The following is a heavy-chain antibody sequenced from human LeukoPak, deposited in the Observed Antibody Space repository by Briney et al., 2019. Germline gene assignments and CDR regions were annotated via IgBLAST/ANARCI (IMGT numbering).Heavy chain of an antibody. CDR1: GVSVSSGSYY. V-gene: IGHV4-61*01. Sequence: SETLSLTCTVSGVSVSSGSYYWSWLRQPPGKGLEWIGYIYYSGSTNYNPSLKSRVTISVDTSKNQFSLKLSSVTAADTAVYYCAREATAFYNWFDPWGQGTLVTVSS. D-gene: IGHD5-18*01. CDR3: AREATAFYNWFDP. J-gene: IGHJ5*02. CDR2: IYYSGST.